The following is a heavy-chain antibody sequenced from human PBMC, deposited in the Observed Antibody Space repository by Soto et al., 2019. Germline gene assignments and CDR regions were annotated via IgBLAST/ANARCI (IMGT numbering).Heavy chain of an antibody. CDR1: GFSLSTTGVG. V-gene: IGHV2-5*02. D-gene: IGHD3-10*01. J-gene: IGHJ5*02. CDR2: IYWDDDK. CDR3: AQRLRAYGLGRERANYFDP. Sequence: QITLKESGPTLVRPTQTLTLTCTFSGFSLSTTGVGVGWIRQPPGKALEWLALIYWDDDKRYSPSLKSSLTITKDTSKNEVILTMTNMYPVDTATYYSAQRLRAYGLGRERANYFDPWGHGTLVTVSS.